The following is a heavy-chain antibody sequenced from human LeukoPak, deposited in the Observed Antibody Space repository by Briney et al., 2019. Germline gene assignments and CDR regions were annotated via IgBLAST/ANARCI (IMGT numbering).Heavy chain of an antibody. V-gene: IGHV3-30*02. CDR3: AKAPVRVPAANKYFDY. Sequence: GGSLRLSCTASGFTFSSYGMHWVRQAPGKGLEWVTFIRNDGSMKYYADSVKGRFTISRDNSKNTLYLQMNSLRAEDTAVYYCAKAPVRVPAANKYFDYWGQGTLVTVSS. CDR1: GFTFSSYG. J-gene: IGHJ4*02. CDR2: IRNDGSMK. D-gene: IGHD2-2*01.